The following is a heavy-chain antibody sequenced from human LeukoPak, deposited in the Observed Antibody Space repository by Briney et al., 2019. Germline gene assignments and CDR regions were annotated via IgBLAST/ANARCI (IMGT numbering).Heavy chain of an antibody. Sequence: PGGSLRLSCAASGIAFSTYAMSWVRQAPGKGLEWVSVVSESGEITHYADSVKGRFTISRDNSKNTVYLQMNSLRAEDSAVYYCAKDTAQGYTYGTIEQDYWGQGTRVTVYS. V-gene: IGHV3-23*01. CDR2: VSESGEIT. D-gene: IGHD5-18*01. CDR3: AKDTAQGYTYGTIEQDY. CDR1: GIAFSTYA. J-gene: IGHJ4*02.